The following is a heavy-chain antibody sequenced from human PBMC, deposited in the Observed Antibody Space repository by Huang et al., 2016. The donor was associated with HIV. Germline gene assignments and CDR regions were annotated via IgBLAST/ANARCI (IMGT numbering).Heavy chain of an antibody. Sequence: QVKLVQSGAEVKKPGASVKVSCKTSGYTFGGYAITWVRQAPGQGLEGMGWVSPDNGDTNYVQKRQGRVTMTTEMSTTTAYMELRSLTSDDTAIYYCARKFGRDFDYWGQGTLVTVSS. J-gene: IGHJ4*02. CDR3: ARKFGRDFDY. D-gene: IGHD3-16*01. V-gene: IGHV1-18*01. CDR1: GYTFGGYA. CDR2: VSPDNGDT.